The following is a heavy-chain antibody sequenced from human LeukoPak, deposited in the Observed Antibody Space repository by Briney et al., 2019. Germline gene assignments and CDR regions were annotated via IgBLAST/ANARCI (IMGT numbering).Heavy chain of an antibody. J-gene: IGHJ5*02. CDR1: GGSITSYY. D-gene: IGHD4-17*01. CDR2: IYYNGVT. Sequence: SETLSLACTVSGGSITSYYCSWIRQSPGKGLEWIGHIYYNGVTNYNPSLRSRVTMSVDTSKNQFSLKLSSVIAADTAVYYCARHESYGDANWFDPWGQGTLVSVSS. V-gene: IGHV4-59*08. CDR3: ARHESYGDANWFDP.